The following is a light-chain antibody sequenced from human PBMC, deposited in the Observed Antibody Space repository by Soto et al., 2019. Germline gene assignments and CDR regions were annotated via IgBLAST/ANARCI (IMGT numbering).Light chain of an antibody. CDR3: QQYYEFPLT. Sequence: DIQITQSPSTLSAYVRDKVTVTCRASQSVSGWLAWYQQKPGKAPKLLIYKASTLKSGVPSRFSGSGSGTDFTLTISRLQSEDFATYYCQQYYEFPLTFGGGCKVDI. V-gene: IGKV1-5*03. J-gene: IGKJ4*01. CDR2: KAS. CDR1: QSVSGW.